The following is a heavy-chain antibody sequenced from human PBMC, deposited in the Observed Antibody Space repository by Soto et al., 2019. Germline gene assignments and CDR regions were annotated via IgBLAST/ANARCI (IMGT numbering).Heavy chain of an antibody. J-gene: IGHJ6*02. Sequence: GGSLRLSCAASGFTFSSYAMSWVRQAPGQGLEWVSTSTGGGGSVYNADSVKGRFTMSRDKAKSILYLQMNSLRAEDTAVYYCAKTVGGNNWNTKEYYYNGMDVWGQGTTVTVSS. D-gene: IGHD1-20*01. CDR2: STGGGGSV. CDR1: GFTFSSYA. CDR3: AKTVGGNNWNTKEYYYNGMDV. V-gene: IGHV3-23*01.